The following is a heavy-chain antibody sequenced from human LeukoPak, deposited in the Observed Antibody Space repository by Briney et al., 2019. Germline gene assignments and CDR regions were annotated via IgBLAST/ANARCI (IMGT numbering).Heavy chain of an antibody. Sequence: ASVKVSCKASGYTFTSYYLYWVRQAPGQGLEWMGIINPTGGTTRYAQKLQGRVTLTRDTSTNTVYMELRSLRSEDTAVYYCARDLLQNNWFDPWGQGTLVTVSS. V-gene: IGHV1-46*01. CDR3: ARDLLQNNWFDP. J-gene: IGHJ5*02. CDR1: GYTFTSYY. D-gene: IGHD2/OR15-2a*01. CDR2: INPTGGTT.